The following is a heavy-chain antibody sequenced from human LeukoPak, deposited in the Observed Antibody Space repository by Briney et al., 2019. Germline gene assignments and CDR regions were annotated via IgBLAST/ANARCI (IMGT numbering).Heavy chain of an antibody. J-gene: IGHJ3*02. D-gene: IGHD6-19*01. Sequence: SETLSLTCTVSGGSISSYYWSWIRQPPGKGLEWIGYIYYSGSTNYNPSLKSRVTISVDTSKNQFSLKLSSVTAADTAVYYCARDTYSSGWYGYAFDIWGQGTMVTVSS. CDR1: GGSISSYY. CDR2: IYYSGST. CDR3: ARDTYSSGWYGYAFDI. V-gene: IGHV4-59*01.